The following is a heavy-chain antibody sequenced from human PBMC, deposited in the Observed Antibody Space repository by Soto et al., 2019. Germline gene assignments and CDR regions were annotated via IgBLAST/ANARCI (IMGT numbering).Heavy chain of an antibody. J-gene: IGHJ5*02. D-gene: IGHD4-17*01. V-gene: IGHV4-39*01. CDR3: ERLFVNFGDNDIWFDT. CDR2: IYYSRRT. Sequence: SETLSLTFTVYGASISISSYYCGLIRQSPGKGLEWVGRIYYSRRTYYKTAIKSRLTISVDTSKNQFSLKLSYLTAADTDVYYCERLFVNFGDNDIWFDTWGQGTLVTVSS. CDR1: GASISISSYY.